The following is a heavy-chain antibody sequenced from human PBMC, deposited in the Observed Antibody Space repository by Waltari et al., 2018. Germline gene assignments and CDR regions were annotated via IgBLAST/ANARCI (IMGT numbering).Heavy chain of an antibody. D-gene: IGHD3-22*01. V-gene: IGHV4-39*07. CDR3: ARDSMYYDSSGYGVGD. CDR1: GGSISSSSYY. Sequence: QLQLQESGPGLVKPSETLSLTCTVSGGSISSSSYYWGWIRQPPGKGLEWIGSIYYSGSTYYNPSLKSRVTISVDTSKNQFSLKLSSVTAADTAVYYCARDSMYYDSSGYGVGDWGQGTLVTVSS. J-gene: IGHJ4*02. CDR2: IYYSGST.